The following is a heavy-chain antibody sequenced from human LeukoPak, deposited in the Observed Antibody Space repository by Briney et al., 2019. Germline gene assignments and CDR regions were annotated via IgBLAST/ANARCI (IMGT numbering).Heavy chain of an antibody. CDR3: ARDKIGKMATIHFDY. CDR2: IYYSGST. J-gene: IGHJ4*02. Sequence: SETLSLTCTVSGGSISSSSYYWGWIRQPPGKGLEWIGSIYYSGSTYYNPSLKSRVAISVDTSKNQFSLKLSSVTAADTAVYSCARDKIGKMATIHFDYWGQGTLVTVSS. D-gene: IGHD5-24*01. CDR1: GGSISSSSYY. V-gene: IGHV4-39*07.